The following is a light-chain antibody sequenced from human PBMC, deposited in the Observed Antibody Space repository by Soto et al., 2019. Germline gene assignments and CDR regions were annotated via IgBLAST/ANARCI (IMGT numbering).Light chain of an antibody. Sequence: EIVLTQSPATLSLSPGERATLSCRASQSVRSYLAWYQQKPGQAPRLLIYDASNRATGIPARFSGSGSGTDFTLSISSLEPEDFAVYYCQQRTNWPTWTFGQGTKVESK. V-gene: IGKV3-11*01. CDR2: DAS. J-gene: IGKJ1*01. CDR1: QSVRSY. CDR3: QQRTNWPTWT.